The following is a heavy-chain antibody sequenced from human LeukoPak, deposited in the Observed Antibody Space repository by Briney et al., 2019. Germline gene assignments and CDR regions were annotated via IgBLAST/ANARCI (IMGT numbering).Heavy chain of an antibody. J-gene: IGHJ4*02. CDR1: RFTFSNYW. CDR2: INQDGSEK. D-gene: IGHD6-19*01. V-gene: IGHV3-7*01. Sequence: AGGSLRLSCAASRFTFSNYWMSWVRRPPGKGLEWVGNINQDGSEKHYVDSVKGRFTISRDNAKNSLYLQMNSLRAEDMAVYYCARQWLPDYWGQGTLVTVSS. CDR3: ARQWLPDY.